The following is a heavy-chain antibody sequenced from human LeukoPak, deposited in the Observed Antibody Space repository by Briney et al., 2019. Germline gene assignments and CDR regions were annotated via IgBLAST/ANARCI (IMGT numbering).Heavy chain of an antibody. CDR3: ARVGWVPSLVGATLYFFDY. J-gene: IGHJ4*02. Sequence: SETLSLTCTVSGGSIGSRSFYWGWIRQPPGKGLEWIGSISYSGSTYYNPSLKSRVTISVDTSKNQFSLKLSSVTAADTAVYYCARVGWVPSLVGATLYFFDYWGQGTLVTVSS. CDR1: GGSIGSRSFY. CDR2: ISYSGST. D-gene: IGHD1-26*01. V-gene: IGHV4-39*07.